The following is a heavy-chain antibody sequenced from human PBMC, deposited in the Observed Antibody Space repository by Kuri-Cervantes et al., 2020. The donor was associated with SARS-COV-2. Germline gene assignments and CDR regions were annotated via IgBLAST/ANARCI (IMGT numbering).Heavy chain of an antibody. CDR2: IIPIFGTA. V-gene: IGHV1-69*06. D-gene: IGHD2-2*01. CDR1: GYTFTSYD. Sequence: SVKVSCKASGYTFTSYDINWVRQATGQGLEWMGGIIPIFGTANYAQKFQGGVTITADKSTSTAYMELSSLRSEDTAVHYCAREVKPDCSSTSCYMYYFDYWGQGTLVTVFS. J-gene: IGHJ4*02. CDR3: AREVKPDCSSTSCYMYYFDY.